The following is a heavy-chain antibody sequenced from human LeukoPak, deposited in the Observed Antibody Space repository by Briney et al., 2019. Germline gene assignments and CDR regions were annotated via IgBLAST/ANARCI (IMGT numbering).Heavy chain of an antibody. Sequence: GGSLRLSCAASGFTFSSYSMNWVRQAPGKGLEWVSYISSSSSTIYYADSVKGRFTISRDNAKNSLYLQMNSLRAEDTAVYYCARSRDYGDYLPLAFDIWGQGTMVTVSS. CDR2: ISSSSSTI. V-gene: IGHV3-48*04. J-gene: IGHJ3*02. D-gene: IGHD4-17*01. CDR3: ARSRDYGDYLPLAFDI. CDR1: GFTFSSYS.